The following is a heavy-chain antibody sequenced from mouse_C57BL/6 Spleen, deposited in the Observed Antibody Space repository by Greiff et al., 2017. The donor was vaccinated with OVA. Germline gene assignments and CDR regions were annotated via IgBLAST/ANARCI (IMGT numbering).Heavy chain of an antibody. CDR1: GYTFTSYW. J-gene: IGHJ3*01. D-gene: IGHD1-1*02. CDR2: LYPGSGST. Sequence: QVQLQQPGAELVKPGASVKMYCTASGYTFTSYWITWVKQRPGQGLEWIGDLYPGSGSTNYNEKFKSKATLTVDTSSSTAYMQLSSLTSEDSAVYYCARGGKGSGSWFAYWGQGTLVTVSA. CDR3: ARGGKGSGSWFAY. V-gene: IGHV1-55*01.